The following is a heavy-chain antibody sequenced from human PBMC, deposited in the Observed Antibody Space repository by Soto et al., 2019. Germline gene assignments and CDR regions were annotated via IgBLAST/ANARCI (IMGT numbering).Heavy chain of an antibody. D-gene: IGHD3-10*01. V-gene: IGHV1-2*04. J-gene: IGHJ5*02. CDR3: ARGPAYGSGSYHSNWFDP. CDR2: INPNSGGT. Sequence: ASVKVSCKASGYTFTGYYMHWVRQAPGQGLEWMGWINPNSGGTNYAQKFQGWVTMTRDTSISTAYMELSRLRSDDTAVYYCARGPAYGSGSYHSNWFDPWGQGTLVTVSS. CDR1: GYTFTGYY.